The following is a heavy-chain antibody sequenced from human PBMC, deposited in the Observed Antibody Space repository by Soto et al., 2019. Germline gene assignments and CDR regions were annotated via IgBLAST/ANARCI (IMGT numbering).Heavy chain of an antibody. CDR1: GGSISSYY. V-gene: IGHV4-59*01. D-gene: IGHD3-10*01. CDR2: IYYSGST. CDR3: ARVWGGAFDF. J-gene: IGHJ3*01. Sequence: SETLSLTCTVSGGSISSYYWSWIRQPPGKGLEWIGYIYYSGSTNYNPSLKSRVTISVDTSKNQFSLDLSSVTAADTAVYYCARVWGGAFDFWGQGTMVTVSS.